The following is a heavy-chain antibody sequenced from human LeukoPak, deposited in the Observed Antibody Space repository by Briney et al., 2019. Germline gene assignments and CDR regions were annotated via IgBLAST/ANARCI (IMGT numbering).Heavy chain of an antibody. D-gene: IGHD6-19*01. Sequence: SETLSLTCTVSGGSISSYYWSWIRQPPGKGLEWIGYIYYSGSTNYNPSLKSRVTMSTDTSKNQFSLKLSSVTAADTAVYYCARGGAVPGPRYNWFDPWGQGTLVTVSS. CDR2: IYYSGST. CDR1: GGSISSYY. J-gene: IGHJ5*02. V-gene: IGHV4-59*01. CDR3: ARGGAVPGPRYNWFDP.